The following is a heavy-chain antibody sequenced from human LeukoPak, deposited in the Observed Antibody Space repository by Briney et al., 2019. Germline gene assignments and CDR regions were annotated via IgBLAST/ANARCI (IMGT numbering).Heavy chain of an antibody. D-gene: IGHD3-22*01. V-gene: IGHV1-24*01. J-gene: IGHJ4*02. CDR2: FDPEDGET. CDR1: GYTLTELS. Sequence: ASVKVSCKVSGYTLTELSMHWVRQAPGKGLEWMGGFDPEDGETIYAQKFQCRVTMTEDTSTDTAYMELSSLRSEDTAVYYCATNIEYYYDGSGYFDYWGQGTLVTVSS. CDR3: ATNIEYYYDGSGYFDY.